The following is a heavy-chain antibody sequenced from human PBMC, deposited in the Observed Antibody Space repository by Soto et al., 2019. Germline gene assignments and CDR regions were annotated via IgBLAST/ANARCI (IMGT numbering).Heavy chain of an antibody. CDR3: ASDGGAAAGPDY. CDR2: ISSSSSYI. CDR1: GFTFSSYS. V-gene: IGHV3-21*01. Sequence: EVQLVESGGGLVKPGGSLRLSCAASGFTFSSYSMNWVRQAPGKGLEWVSSISSSSSYIYYADSVKGRFTISRDNAKNSLYLQMNSLRAEDTAVYYCASDGGAAAGPDYWGQGTLVTVSS. D-gene: IGHD6-13*01. J-gene: IGHJ4*02.